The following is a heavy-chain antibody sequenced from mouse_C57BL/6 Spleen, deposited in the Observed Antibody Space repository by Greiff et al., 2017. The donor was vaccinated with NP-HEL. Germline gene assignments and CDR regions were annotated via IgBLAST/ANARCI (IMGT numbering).Heavy chain of an antibody. J-gene: IGHJ4*01. CDR1: GFTFNTYA. CDR3: VRDLPDGYYVGYYAMDY. D-gene: IGHD2-3*01. V-gene: IGHV10-3*01. CDR2: LRSKRSNYAT. Sequence: EVQLVESGGGLVQPKGSLKLSCAASGFTFNTYAMHWVRQAPGKGLEWVARLRSKRSNYATSYADYVTDRFTISRDDSQSMLYLQMNNLKTEDTAMYYCVRDLPDGYYVGYYAMDYWGQGTSVTVSS.